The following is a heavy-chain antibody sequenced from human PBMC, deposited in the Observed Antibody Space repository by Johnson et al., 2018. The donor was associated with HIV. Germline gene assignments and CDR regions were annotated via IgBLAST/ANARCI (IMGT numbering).Heavy chain of an antibody. CDR1: GFTFSDYY. CDR2: ISSSGSTI. V-gene: IGHV3-11*04. J-gene: IGHJ3*02. CDR3: ARDPAAAALRAFDI. D-gene: IGHD6-13*01. Sequence: VTLVESGGGLVKPGGSLRLSCAASGFTFSDYYMSWIRQAPGKGLEWVSYISSSGSTIYYAGSVKGRFTISRENAKNSLYLQMNSLRAEDTAVYYCARDPAAAALRAFDIWGQGTMVTVSS.